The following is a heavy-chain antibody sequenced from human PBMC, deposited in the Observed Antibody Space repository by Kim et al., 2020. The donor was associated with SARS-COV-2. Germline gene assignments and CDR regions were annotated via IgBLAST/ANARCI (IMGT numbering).Heavy chain of an antibody. J-gene: IGHJ6*02. CDR3: AKDDTLSYGGRPFGMDV. D-gene: IGHD4-17*01. CDR1: GFTFRNHA. V-gene: IGHV3-23*01. Sequence: GGSLRLSCAASGFTFRNHAMTWVRQAPGKGLEWVSAISGSGDYTYYAGSVKGRFTISRDNSKNTLYLQMNSLRAEDTAVYYCAKDDTLSYGGRPFGMDVWGLGTTAIVS. CDR2: ISGSGDYT.